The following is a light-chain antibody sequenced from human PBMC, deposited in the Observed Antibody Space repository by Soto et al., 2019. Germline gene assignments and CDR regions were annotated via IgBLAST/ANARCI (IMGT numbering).Light chain of an antibody. Sequence: EIVLTQSPATLSLSPGERATLSCRASQSVSSYLAWYQQKPGQAPRLLIYDASNRATGIPARFSGSGSGTDFTLTISSLQPDDFATYYCQEYSDSSWTFGQGTKVDIK. CDR2: DAS. CDR1: QSVSSY. V-gene: IGKV3-11*01. CDR3: QEYSDSSWT. J-gene: IGKJ1*01.